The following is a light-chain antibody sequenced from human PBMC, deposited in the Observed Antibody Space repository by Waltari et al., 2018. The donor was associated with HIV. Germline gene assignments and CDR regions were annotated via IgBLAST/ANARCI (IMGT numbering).Light chain of an antibody. CDR1: SSDVGGYNY. J-gene: IGLJ3*02. CDR3: SSYTSTSTV. CDR2: EVS. V-gene: IGLV2-14*01. Sequence: QSALTQPASVSGSPGQSITISCTGTSSDVGGYNYVSWYQQHQGKAPKLMIYEVSYRPSGVSNRFSGSKSGNTASLTISGLQAEDEADYYCSSYTSTSTVFGGGTKLTVL.